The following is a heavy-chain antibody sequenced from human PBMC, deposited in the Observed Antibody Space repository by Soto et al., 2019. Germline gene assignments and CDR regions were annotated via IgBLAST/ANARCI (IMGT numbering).Heavy chain of an antibody. CDR1: GYTFTSYY. CDR2: INPSGGST. CDR3: ARDTIVVVPAAKNGLRYLDY. V-gene: IGHV1-46*01. J-gene: IGHJ4*02. Sequence: ASVKVSCKASGYTFTSYYMHWVRQAPGQGLEWMGIINPSGGSTSYAQKFQGRVTMTRDTSTSTVYMELSSLRSEDTAVYYCARDTIVVVPAAKNGLRYLDYWGQGTLVTVSS. D-gene: IGHD2-2*01.